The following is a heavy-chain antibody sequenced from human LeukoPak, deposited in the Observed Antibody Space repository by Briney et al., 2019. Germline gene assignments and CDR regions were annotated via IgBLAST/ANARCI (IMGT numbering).Heavy chain of an antibody. CDR2: ISYDGSNK. Sequence: GGSLRLSCAASGFTFSSYGMHWVRQAPGKGLEWVAVISYDGSNKYYADSVKGRFTISRDNSKNTLYLQMNSLRAEGTAVYYCAKAFRYFDTLGGEDFDYWGQGTLVTVSS. D-gene: IGHD3-9*01. V-gene: IGHV3-30*18. CDR3: AKAFRYFDTLGGEDFDY. J-gene: IGHJ4*02. CDR1: GFTFSSYG.